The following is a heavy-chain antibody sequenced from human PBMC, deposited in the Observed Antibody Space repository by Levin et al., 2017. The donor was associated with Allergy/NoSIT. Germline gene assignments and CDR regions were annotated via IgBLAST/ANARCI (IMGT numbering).Heavy chain of an antibody. Sequence: GGSLRLSCVGSGFTFINAWMTWVRQAPGKGLEWIGRIKRRSDGGTGDYAAPVKGRFSISRDDSKNTLYLQMNSLKTEDTAMYYCTTDCADYECYWGQGTLVTVSS. CDR3: TTDCADYECY. D-gene: IGHD4-17*01. CDR1: GFTFINAW. V-gene: IGHV3-15*01. CDR2: IKRRSDGGTG. J-gene: IGHJ4*02.